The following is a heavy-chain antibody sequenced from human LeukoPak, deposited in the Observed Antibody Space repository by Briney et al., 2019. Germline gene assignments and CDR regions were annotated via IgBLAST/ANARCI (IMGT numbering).Heavy chain of an antibody. Sequence: PSETLSLTYAVYGGSFSGCYWSWIRQPPGNGLEWSGEINHSWSTNYNPSLKSRVTISVDTSKNQFSLKLSSVTAADTAVYYCAREAPSYYDFWSGSTQLYYYYMDVWGKGTTVTVSS. CDR2: INHSWST. J-gene: IGHJ6*03. CDR1: GGSFSGCY. D-gene: IGHD3-3*01. CDR3: AREAPSYYDFWSGSTQLYYYYMDV. V-gene: IGHV4-34*01.